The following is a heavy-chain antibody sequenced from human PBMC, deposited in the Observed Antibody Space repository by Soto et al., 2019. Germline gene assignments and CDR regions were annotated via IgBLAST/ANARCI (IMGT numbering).Heavy chain of an antibody. D-gene: IGHD7-27*01. J-gene: IGHJ1*01. CDR1: GAYISDFS. V-gene: IGHV4-4*07. Sequence: PPETRSLTCKVSGAYISDFSGSWIRQPAGKGLEWIGRITINGNTQKNPSFKSRVTMSIDTFRNHFCLKIQSATAADTALYYCARETGEKWTYGGHWGPGTLVTVSS. CDR2: ITINGNT. CDR3: ARETGEKWTYGGH.